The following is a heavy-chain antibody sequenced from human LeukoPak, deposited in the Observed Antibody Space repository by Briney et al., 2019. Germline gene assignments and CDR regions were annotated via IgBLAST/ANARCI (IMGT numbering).Heavy chain of an antibody. CDR1: GFTFSNYA. CDR3: AQWSRYFDY. CDR2: ISGSGYST. D-gene: IGHD1-26*01. V-gene: IGHV3-23*01. Sequence: GGSLRLSCVASGFTFSNYAMTWVRQAPGKGLEWVSAISGSGYSTYYADSVKGRFTISRDNSKNTLYLQMNSLRAEDTALYFCAQWSRYFDYWGQGTLVTVSS. J-gene: IGHJ4*02.